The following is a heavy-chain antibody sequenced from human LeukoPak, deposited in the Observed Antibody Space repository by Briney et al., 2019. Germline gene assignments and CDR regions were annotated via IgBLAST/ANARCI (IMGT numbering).Heavy chain of an antibody. CDR3: AKDVYELLWFGESFDY. CDR1: GFTFSSYG. CDR2: IRYDGSNK. V-gene: IGHV3-30*02. D-gene: IGHD3-10*01. Sequence: GGSLRLSCAASGFTFSSYGMHWVRQAPGKGLEWVVFIRYDGSNKYYAGSVKGRFTISRDNSKNTLYLQMNSLRAEDTAVYYCAKDVYELLWFGESFDYWGRGTLVTVSS. J-gene: IGHJ4*02.